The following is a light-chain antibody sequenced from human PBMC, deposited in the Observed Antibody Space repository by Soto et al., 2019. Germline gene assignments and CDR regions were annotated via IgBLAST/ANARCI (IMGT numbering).Light chain of an antibody. J-gene: IGKJ1*01. CDR3: QQYNSPAWT. CDR2: DAS. CDR1: QSISSW. Sequence: DIQMTQSPSTLSASVGDRVTITCRASQSISSWLAWYQQKPGKAPKLLIYDASSLEGGVPSRFSGSGSGTEFTLTISSLQPDDFATYYCQQYNSPAWTFGQGTKVEIK. V-gene: IGKV1-5*01.